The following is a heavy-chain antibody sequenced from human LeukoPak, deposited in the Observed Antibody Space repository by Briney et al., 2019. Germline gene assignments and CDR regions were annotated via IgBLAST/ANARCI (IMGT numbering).Heavy chain of an antibody. CDR2: IYYSGST. Sequence: SETLSLTCTVSGGSISSGDYYWSWIRQPPGKGLEWIGYIYYSGSTYYNPSLKSRVTISVDTSKNQFSLKLSSVTAADTAVYYCARVRWFGELTYYYYYMDVWGKGTTVTASS. D-gene: IGHD3-10*01. J-gene: IGHJ6*03. V-gene: IGHV4-30-4*08. CDR1: GGSISSGDYY. CDR3: ARVRWFGELTYYYYYMDV.